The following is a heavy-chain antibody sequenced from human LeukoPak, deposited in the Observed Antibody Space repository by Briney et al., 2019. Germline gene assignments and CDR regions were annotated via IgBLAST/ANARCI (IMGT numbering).Heavy chain of an antibody. V-gene: IGHV3-48*03. D-gene: IGHD3-10*02. J-gene: IGHJ6*04. CDR1: GFTLSSYD. Sequence: GGSLRLSCAGYGFTLSSYDMNWVRQAPGKGLEWVSFISSSSSTIYYADSVKSRFTISRDNAKNSLYLQMNSLRAEDTAVYYCAELGITMIGGVWGKGTTVTISS. CDR3: AELGITMIGGV. CDR2: ISSSSSTI.